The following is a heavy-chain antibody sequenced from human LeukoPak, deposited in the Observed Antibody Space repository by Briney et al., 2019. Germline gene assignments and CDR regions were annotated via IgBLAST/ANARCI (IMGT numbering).Heavy chain of an antibody. CDR1: GYTFTGYY. CDR3: ARDASPFDY. V-gene: IGHV1-2*02. Sequence: GASVKVSCKASGYTFTGYYMHWVRQAPGQGLEWMGWINPNSGGTNYAQKFQGRVTMTRDTSISTAYMELSGLRSNDTAVYYCARDASPFDYWGQGTLVTVSS. CDR2: INPNSGGT. J-gene: IGHJ4*02.